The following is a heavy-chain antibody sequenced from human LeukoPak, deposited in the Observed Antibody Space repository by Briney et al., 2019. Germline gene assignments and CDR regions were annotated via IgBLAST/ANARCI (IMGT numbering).Heavy chain of an antibody. J-gene: IGHJ4*02. V-gene: IGHV3-21*01. CDR1: GFTFSSYS. D-gene: IGHD3-10*01. CDR2: ISSSSSYI. Sequence: GGSLRLSCAASGFTFSSYSMNWVRQAPGKGLEWVSSISSSSSYIYYADSVKGRLTISRDNAKNSLYLQMNSLRAEDTAVYYCASTGRSLPGYWGQGTLVTVSS. CDR3: ASTGRSLPGY.